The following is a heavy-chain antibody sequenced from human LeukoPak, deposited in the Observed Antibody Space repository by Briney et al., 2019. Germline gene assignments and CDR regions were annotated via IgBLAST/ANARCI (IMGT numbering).Heavy chain of an antibody. CDR2: SSAYNGNT. V-gene: IGHV1-18*01. J-gene: IGHJ4*02. Sequence: ASVKVSCKASGYTFTSFGVSWVRQAPGQGPEWMGWSSAYNGNTEYVERFQGRVTMTTDTSTTTAYMELRSLRSDDTAVYYCTRVLGDVPGSFFDYWGQGTLVTVSS. CDR3: TRVLGDVPGSFFDY. CDR1: GYTFTSFG. D-gene: IGHD2-2*01.